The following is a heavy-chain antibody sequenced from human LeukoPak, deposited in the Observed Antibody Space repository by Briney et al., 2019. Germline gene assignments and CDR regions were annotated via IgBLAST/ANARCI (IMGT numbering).Heavy chain of an antibody. CDR2: IYYSGST. CDR3: ARDSSGPFDY. D-gene: IGHD6-19*01. Sequence: SETLSLTCSVSGGSISSSSYYWGWIRQPPGKGLEWIGSIYYSGSTYYNPSLKSRVTISVDTSKNQFSLKLSSVTAADTVVYYCARDSSGPFDYWGQGTLVTVSS. J-gene: IGHJ4*02. V-gene: IGHV4-39*02. CDR1: GGSISSSSYY.